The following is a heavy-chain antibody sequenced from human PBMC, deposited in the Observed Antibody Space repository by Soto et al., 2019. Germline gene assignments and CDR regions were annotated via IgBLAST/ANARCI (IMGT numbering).Heavy chain of an antibody. Sequence: ASVKVSCKASGYTFTGYYMHWVRQAPGQGLEWMGWINPNSGGTNYAQKFQGRVTMTRDTSISTAYMELSRLRSDDTAVYYCARDYSGSHRINYWGQGTLVTVSS. CDR3: ARDYSGSHRINY. CDR2: INPNSGGT. V-gene: IGHV1-2*02. J-gene: IGHJ4*02. CDR1: GYTFTGYY. D-gene: IGHD1-26*01.